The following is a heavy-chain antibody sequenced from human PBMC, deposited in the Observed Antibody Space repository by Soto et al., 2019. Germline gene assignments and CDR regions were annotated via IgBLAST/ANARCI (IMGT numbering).Heavy chain of an antibody. V-gene: IGHV4-30-2*01. J-gene: IGHJ5*02. CDR2: IYHSGST. CDR3: VRDNSATFPAAPGDEKTDWRGWWFDP. Sequence: PSETLSLTCAVSGGSISSGGYSWNWIRQPPGKGLEWIGYIYHSGSTLYNPSLKSRVTISVDKSKNQFSLKLTSVTAADTAIYYCVRDNSATFPAAPGDEKTDWRGWWFDPWGQGTLVTVSS. CDR1: GGSISSGGYS. D-gene: IGHD6-13*01.